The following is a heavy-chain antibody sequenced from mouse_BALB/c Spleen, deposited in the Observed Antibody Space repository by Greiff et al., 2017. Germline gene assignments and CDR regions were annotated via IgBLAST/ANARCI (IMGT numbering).Heavy chain of an antibody. D-gene: IGHD1-1*01. J-gene: IGHJ1*01. CDR2: IWAGGST. CDR3: ARVPYYGSSYDWYFDV. Sequence: QVQLQESGPGLVAPSQSLSITCTVSGFSLTSYGVHWVRQPPGKGLEWLGVIWAGGSTNYNSALMSRLSISKDNSKSQVFLKMNSLQTDDTAMYYCARVPYYGSSYDWYFDVWGAGTTVTVSS. V-gene: IGHV2-9*02. CDR1: GFSLTSYG.